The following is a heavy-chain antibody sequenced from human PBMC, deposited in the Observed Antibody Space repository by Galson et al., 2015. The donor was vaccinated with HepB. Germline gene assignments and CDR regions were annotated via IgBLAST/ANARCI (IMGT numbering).Heavy chain of an antibody. CDR2: IRSKVYGGTT. Sequence: SLRLSCAASGFTFGDYVMSWFSQAPGKGLEWVGFIRSKVYGGTTKYAASVKGRFIISRDDSKSIAYLQMNSLKTEDTAVYYCARDLILYYFDSSGYCDYWGQGTLVTVSS. CDR3: ARDLILYYFDSSGYCDY. J-gene: IGHJ4*02. V-gene: IGHV3-49*03. D-gene: IGHD3-22*01. CDR1: GFTFGDYV.